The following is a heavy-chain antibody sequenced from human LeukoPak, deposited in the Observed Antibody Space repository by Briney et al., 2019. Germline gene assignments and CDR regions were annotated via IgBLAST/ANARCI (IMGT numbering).Heavy chain of an antibody. CDR1: GYTFTSYG. J-gene: IGHJ4*02. Sequence: GASVKVSCKASGYTFTSYGISWVRQAPGQGLEWMGWISAYNGNTNYAQKLQGRVTMTTDTSTSTAYMELRSLRSDDTAVYYCASSAPESIQLWSLDYWGQGTLVTVSS. CDR2: ISAYNGNT. V-gene: IGHV1-18*01. D-gene: IGHD5-18*01. CDR3: ASSAPESIQLWSLDY.